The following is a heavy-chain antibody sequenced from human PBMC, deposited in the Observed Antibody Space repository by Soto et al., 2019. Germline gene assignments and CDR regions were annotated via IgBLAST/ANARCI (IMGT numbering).Heavy chain of an antibody. CDR2: LTPGGETT. D-gene: IGHD1-26*01. CDR1: GFNFRGEA. J-gene: IGHJ4*02. Sequence: EVQLLESGGGLVQPRGSLRLSCAASGFNFRGEAMTWVRQAPGKGLEWISALTPGGETTYYINSVKGRFTISRDNAKDTLFLQMNSQKDADTAIYYCVKDSPVSGKYQDLDYWGQGTLVTVSS. V-gene: IGHV3-23*01. CDR3: VKDSPVSGKYQDLDY.